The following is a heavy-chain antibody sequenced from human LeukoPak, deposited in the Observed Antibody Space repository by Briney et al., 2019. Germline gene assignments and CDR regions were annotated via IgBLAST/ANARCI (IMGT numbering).Heavy chain of an antibody. J-gene: IGHJ4*02. V-gene: IGHV1-69*02. CDR3: ARAGVAAAGYDY. D-gene: IGHD6-13*01. CDR1: GGTFSSYT. Sequence: SVKVSCKASGGTFSSYTISWVRQAPGQGLEWMGRIIPILGIANYAQKFQGRVTVTADKSTSTAYMELSSLRSEDTAVYYCARAGVAAAGYDYWGQGTLVTVSS. CDR2: IIPILGIA.